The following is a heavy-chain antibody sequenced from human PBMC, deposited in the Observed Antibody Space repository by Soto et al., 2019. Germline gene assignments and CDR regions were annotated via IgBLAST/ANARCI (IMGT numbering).Heavy chain of an antibody. V-gene: IGHV1-8*01. D-gene: IGHD5-18*01. J-gene: IGHJ4*02. CDR1: GYNFSAYY. CDR2: LNPRNGQT. CDR3: ARETDTSMVDY. Sequence: QVQLVQSGAEVKKPGASVKVSCQTSGYNFSAYYFNWVRQAAGQGPEWMGWLNPRNGQTGYVQKFRGRVTMTRDTSIATVYLELSRLTPEDTAIYFCARETDTSMVDYWGQGTLVTVSS.